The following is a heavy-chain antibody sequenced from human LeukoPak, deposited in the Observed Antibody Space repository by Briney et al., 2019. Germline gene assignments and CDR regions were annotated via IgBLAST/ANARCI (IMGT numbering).Heavy chain of an antibody. J-gene: IGHJ6*02. Sequence: GGSLGLSCAAPGFTFSSYGMHWVRQAPGKGLEWVAVIWYDGSNKYYADSVKGRFTISRDNSKNTLYLQMNSLRAEDTAVYYCARDEQNYYDSSGYYAYYYGMDVWGQGTTVTVSS. CDR1: GFTFSSYG. CDR3: ARDEQNYYDSSGYYAYYYGMDV. V-gene: IGHV3-33*01. D-gene: IGHD3-22*01. CDR2: IWYDGSNK.